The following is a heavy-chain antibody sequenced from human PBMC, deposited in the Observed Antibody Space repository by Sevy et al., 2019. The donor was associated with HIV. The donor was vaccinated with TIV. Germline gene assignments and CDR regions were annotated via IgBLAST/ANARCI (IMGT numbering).Heavy chain of an antibody. Sequence: GESLKISCAASGLTFSSYAMHWVRQAPGKGLEWVAVISYDGSNKYYADSVKGRFTISRDNSKNPLYLQMNSLRAEDTAVYYCAGDTNPELAVSLWDDAFDIWGQGTMVTVSS. J-gene: IGHJ3*02. CDR2: ISYDGSNK. V-gene: IGHV3-30-3*01. D-gene: IGHD1-26*01. CDR1: GLTFSSYA. CDR3: AGDTNPELAVSLWDDAFDI.